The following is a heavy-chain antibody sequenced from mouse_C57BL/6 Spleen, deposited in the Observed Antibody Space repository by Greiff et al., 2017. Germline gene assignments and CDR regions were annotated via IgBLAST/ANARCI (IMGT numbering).Heavy chain of an antibody. J-gene: IGHJ4*01. V-gene: IGHV1-82*01. Sequence: VQLQESGPELVKPGASVKISCKASGYAFSRSWMNWVKQRPGKGLEWIGRIYPGDGDTTYKGKFKGKATLTADKSSSTAYMQRSSLTAEDSAVYFCARSPFTTVSYAMDYWGQGTSVTVSS. D-gene: IGHD1-1*01. CDR2: IYPGDGDT. CDR3: ARSPFTTVSYAMDY. CDR1: GYAFSRSW.